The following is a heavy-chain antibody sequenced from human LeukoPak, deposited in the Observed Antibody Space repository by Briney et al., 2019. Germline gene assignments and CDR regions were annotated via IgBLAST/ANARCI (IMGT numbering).Heavy chain of an antibody. CDR1: GYTFTLYD. J-gene: IGHJ1*01. CDR3: ATRGGYNYVI. V-gene: IGHV1-8*01. Sequence: ASVKVSCKASGYTFTLYDINWVRQATGQGLEWMGWMNPNSVNSGSAQKFQGRVTMTRDTSIGTAYMELSSLTSEDTAMYYCATRGGYNYVIWGQGTLVTVS. D-gene: IGHD5-18*01. CDR2: MNPNSVNS.